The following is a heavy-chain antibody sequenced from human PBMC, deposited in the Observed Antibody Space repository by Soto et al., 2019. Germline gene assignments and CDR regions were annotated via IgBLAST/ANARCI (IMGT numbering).Heavy chain of an antibody. CDR2: ISSSSTI. J-gene: IGHJ6*02. CDR1: GFTFSSYS. Sequence: PGGSLRLSCAASGFTFSSYSMNWVRQAPGKGLEWVSYISSSSTIYYADSVKGRFTISRDNAKNSLYLQMNSLRDEDTAVYYCARVAVAEYYYYYGMDVWGQGTTVTVSS. CDR3: ARVAVAEYYYYYGMDV. D-gene: IGHD6-19*01. V-gene: IGHV3-48*02.